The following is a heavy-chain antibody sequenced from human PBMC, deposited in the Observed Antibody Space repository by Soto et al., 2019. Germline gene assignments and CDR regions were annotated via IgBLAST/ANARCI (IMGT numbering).Heavy chain of an antibody. V-gene: IGHV3-30-3*01. D-gene: IGHD4-17*01. CDR1: GFTFSSYA. CDR2: ISYDGSNK. J-gene: IGHJ4*02. Sequence: QVQLVESGGGVVQPGRSLRLSCAASGFTFSSYAMHWVRQAPGKGLGWVAVISYDGSNKQYADSVKGRFTISRDNSKNTLYLQVSSLRAEDTAVYYCARDRWGTVTTPFEYWGQGTPVTVSS. CDR3: ARDRWGTVTTPFEY.